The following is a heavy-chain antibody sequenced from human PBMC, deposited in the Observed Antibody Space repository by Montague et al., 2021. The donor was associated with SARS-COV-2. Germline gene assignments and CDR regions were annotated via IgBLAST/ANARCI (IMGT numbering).Heavy chain of an antibody. D-gene: IGHD3-10*01. CDR3: ARLGDGVVPSPILGVGPYYAYYYMDV. J-gene: IGHJ6*03. Sequence: SETLSLTCAVHGGSFSTYSWNWIRQPPGEGLEWIGEIHHGGSTNYNPSLKSRVTISADTSKNQFSLKLTSVAAADTAVFYCARLGDGVVPSPILGVGPYYAYYYMDVWGKGTTVTVSS. V-gene: IGHV4-34*01. CDR1: GGSFSTYS. CDR2: IHHGGST.